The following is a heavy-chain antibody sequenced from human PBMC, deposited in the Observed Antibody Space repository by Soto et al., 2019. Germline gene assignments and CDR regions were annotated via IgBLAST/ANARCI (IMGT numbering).Heavy chain of an antibody. CDR2: IYPGDSDT. Sequence: GESLKISCKGSGYSFTSYWIGWVRQMPGKGLEWMGIIYPGDSDTRYSPSFQGQVTISADKSISTAYLQWSSLKASDTAMYYYSTHTAGDDHSTSSYYYYYMDVWGKGTTVTVSS. CDR1: GYSFTSYW. J-gene: IGHJ6*03. D-gene: IGHD4-17*01. V-gene: IGHV5-51*01. CDR3: STHTAGDDHSTSSYYYYYMDV.